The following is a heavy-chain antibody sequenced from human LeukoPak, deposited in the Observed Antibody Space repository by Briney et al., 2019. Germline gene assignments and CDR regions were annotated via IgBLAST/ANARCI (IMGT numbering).Heavy chain of an antibody. D-gene: IGHD3-10*01. Sequence: GGSLRLSCAASGFTFSDYYMSWIRQAPGKGLEWVSYISSSGSTIYYADSVKGRFTISRDNAKNSLYLQMNSLRAEDTAVYYCARDLRAPYGSGSQRYYYYGMDVWGQGTTVTVSS. CDR3: ARDLRAPYGSGSQRYYYYGMDV. CDR1: GFTFSDYY. J-gene: IGHJ6*02. V-gene: IGHV3-11*01. CDR2: ISSSGSTI.